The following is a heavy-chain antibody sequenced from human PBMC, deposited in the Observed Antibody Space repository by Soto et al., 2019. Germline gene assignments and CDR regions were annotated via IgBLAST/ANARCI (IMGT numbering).Heavy chain of an antibody. V-gene: IGHV3-53*01. CDR1: GFTVSSNY. J-gene: IGHJ6*02. CDR3: ARVPYYYYYGMDV. Sequence: GGSLRLSCAASGFTVSSNYMSWVRQAPGKGLEWVSVIYSGGSTYYADSVKGRFTISRDNSKNTLYLQMNSLRAEDTAVYYCARVPYYYYYGMDVWGQATTVTVSS. CDR2: IYSGGST.